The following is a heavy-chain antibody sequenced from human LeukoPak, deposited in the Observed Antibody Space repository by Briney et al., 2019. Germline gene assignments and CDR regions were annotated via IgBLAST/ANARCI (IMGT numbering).Heavy chain of an antibody. CDR2: ITGDGAYT. J-gene: IGHJ4*02. CDR3: AKRNSFSSGWFTD. CDR1: GFTFSSYE. V-gene: IGHV3-23*01. D-gene: IGHD6-19*01. Sequence: GGSLRLSCAASGFTFSSYEMNWVRQAPGKGLEWVSAITGDGAYTDYADSVKGRFTISRDNSNNTLYLQMNSLRAEDTAVYYCAKRNSFSSGWFTDWGQGTLVTVSS.